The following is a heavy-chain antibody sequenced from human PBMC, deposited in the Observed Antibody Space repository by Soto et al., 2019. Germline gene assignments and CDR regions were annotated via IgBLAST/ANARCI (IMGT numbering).Heavy chain of an antibody. CDR2: INQDGSDK. CDR3: ARTNSGSHFERDH. CDR1: GFTFSSYW. Sequence: GGSLRLSCAASGFTFSSYWVTWVRQAPGKGLEWVANINQDGSDKTYVDSVKGRFTISRDNAKNSLYLAMNSLRDDDTAIYYGARTNSGSHFERDHWGPGTLVTVSS. J-gene: IGHJ4*02. D-gene: IGHD1-26*01. V-gene: IGHV3-7*01.